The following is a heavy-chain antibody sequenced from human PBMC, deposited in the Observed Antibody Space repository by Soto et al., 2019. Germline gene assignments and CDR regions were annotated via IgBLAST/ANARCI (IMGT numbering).Heavy chain of an antibody. Sequence: GESLKISCAASGFTFSSYAMSWVRQAPGRGLEWVSAISGSGGSTYYADSVKGRFTISRDNSKNTLYLQMNSLRAEDTAVYYCAKDRLSGSYYYYGMDVWGQGTTVTVSS. CDR1: GFTFSSYA. CDR2: ISGSGGST. D-gene: IGHD1-26*01. V-gene: IGHV3-23*01. CDR3: AKDRLSGSYYYYGMDV. J-gene: IGHJ6*02.